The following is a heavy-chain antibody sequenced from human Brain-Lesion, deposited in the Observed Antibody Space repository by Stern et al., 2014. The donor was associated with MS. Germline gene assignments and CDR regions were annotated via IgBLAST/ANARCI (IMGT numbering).Heavy chain of an antibody. J-gene: IGHJ4*02. CDR3: ARVTEFLRFFYPDY. CDR2: ISYRGNT. Sequence: QVQLVESGPGLVKPSQTLSLTCTVSGGAVSSGDRYWSWLRQHPEKGLEWIGYISYRGNTYYNPSLESRVTISMDRSKNQFSLKLRSVTAADTAVYYCARVTEFLRFFYPDYWGQGIRVTVSS. D-gene: IGHD3-3*01. V-gene: IGHV4-31*03. CDR1: GGAVSSGDRY.